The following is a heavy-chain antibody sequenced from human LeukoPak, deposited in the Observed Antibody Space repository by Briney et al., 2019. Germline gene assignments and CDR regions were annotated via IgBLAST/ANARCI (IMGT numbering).Heavy chain of an antibody. D-gene: IGHD1-26*01. V-gene: IGHV3-15*01. CDR2: IKSKTDGGTT. Sequence: GGSLRLSCAASGFTFSNAWMSWVRQAPGKGLEWVGRIKSKTDGGTTDYAAPVKGRFTISRDDSKNTLYLQMNSLKTEDTAVYYCTTDLSGSYYRFNYWGQGTLVTVSS. CDR1: GFTFSNAW. CDR3: TTDLSGSYYRFNY. J-gene: IGHJ4*02.